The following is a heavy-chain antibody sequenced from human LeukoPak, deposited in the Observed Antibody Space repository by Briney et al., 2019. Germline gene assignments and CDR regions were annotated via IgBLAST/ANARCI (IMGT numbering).Heavy chain of an antibody. D-gene: IGHD3-9*01. CDR3: ARGPDYDILTGYYPDY. CDR2: ISPNNGDT. J-gene: IGHJ4*02. CDR1: AYNFTDYF. V-gene: IGHV1-2*02. Sequence: GASVKVSCKASAYNFTDYFMYWVRQAPGQGLDWMGWISPNNGDTNYAQKFQGSVTMTRDTSITTAYLELNRLTSDDTAVYYCARGPDYDILTGYYPDYWGQGTLVTVSS.